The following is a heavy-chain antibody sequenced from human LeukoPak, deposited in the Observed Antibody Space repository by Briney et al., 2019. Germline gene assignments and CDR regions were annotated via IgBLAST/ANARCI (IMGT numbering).Heavy chain of an antibody. V-gene: IGHV4-59*01. J-gene: IGHJ4*02. CDR3: ARGVPYYYDSSGYYRYYFDY. D-gene: IGHD3-22*01. Sequence: PSETLSLTCTVSGGSISSYYWSWIRQPPGKGLEWIGYIYYSGITNYNPSLKSRVTISVDTSKNQFSLKLSSVTAADTAVYYCARGVPYYYDSSGYYRYYFDYWGQGTLVTVSS. CDR1: GGSISSYY. CDR2: IYYSGIT.